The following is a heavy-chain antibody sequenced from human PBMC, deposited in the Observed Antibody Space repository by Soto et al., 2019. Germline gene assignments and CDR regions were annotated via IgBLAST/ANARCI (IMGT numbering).Heavy chain of an antibody. CDR2: FYYSGST. CDR1: GDSISSNNYY. Sequence: PSETLSLTCTVSGDSISSNNYYWGWIRQPPGKGLEWIGTFYYSGSTYYNPSLKSRVTISVDTSKNQFSLKLSSVTAADTAVYYCARDAYYYGSGSSYYYGMDVWGQGTTVTVSS. V-gene: IGHV4-39*07. D-gene: IGHD3-10*01. J-gene: IGHJ6*02. CDR3: ARDAYYYGSGSSYYYGMDV.